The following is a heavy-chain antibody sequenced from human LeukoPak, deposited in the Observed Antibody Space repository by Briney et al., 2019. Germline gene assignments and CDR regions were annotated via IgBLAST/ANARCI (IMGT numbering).Heavy chain of an antibody. D-gene: IGHD1-26*01. CDR3: ARGGALYNWFDP. CDR1: GGSISSYY. CDR2: IYYSGST. J-gene: IGHJ5*02. Sequence: SETLSLTCTVSGGSISSYYWSWIRQPPGKGLEWIGYIYYSGSTNYNPSLKSRVSISVDTSKNQFSLKLSSVTAADTAVYYCARGGALYNWFDPWGQGTLVTVSS. V-gene: IGHV4-59*01.